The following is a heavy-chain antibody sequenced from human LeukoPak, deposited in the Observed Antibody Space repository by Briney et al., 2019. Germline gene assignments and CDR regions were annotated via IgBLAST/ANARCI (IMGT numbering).Heavy chain of an antibody. Sequence: SETLSLTCTTSGGSISSGGYYWSWIRQPPGKGLEWIGEINHSGSTNYNPSLKSRVTISVDTSKNQFSLKLSSVTAADTAVYYCAREQALDYYDSSGYSLSVWGQGTMVTVSS. CDR1: GGSISSGGYY. CDR2: INHSGST. V-gene: IGHV4-30-4*08. CDR3: AREQALDYYDSSGYSLSV. J-gene: IGHJ3*01. D-gene: IGHD3-22*01.